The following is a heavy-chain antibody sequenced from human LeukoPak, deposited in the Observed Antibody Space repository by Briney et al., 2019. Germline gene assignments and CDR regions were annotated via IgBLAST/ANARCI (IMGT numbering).Heavy chain of an antibody. D-gene: IGHD3-22*01. J-gene: IGHJ4*02. Sequence: ASVKVSCKASGGTFSSYAISWVRQAPGQGLEWMGRIIPILGIANYAQKFQGRVTITADKSTSTAYMELSSLRSEDTAVYYCARVRPSMASYDSSGSYFDYWGQGTLVTVSS. V-gene: IGHV1-69*04. CDR2: IIPILGIA. CDR3: ARVRPSMASYDSSGSYFDY. CDR1: GGTFSSYA.